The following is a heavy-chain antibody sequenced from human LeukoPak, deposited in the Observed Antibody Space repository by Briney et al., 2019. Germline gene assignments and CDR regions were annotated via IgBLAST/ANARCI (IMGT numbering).Heavy chain of an antibody. CDR1: GFTFSSYW. V-gene: IGHV3-74*01. D-gene: IGHD4-17*01. CDR3: ARDRGTVTSRYFDY. Sequence: GGSLRLSCAASGFTFSSYWMHWVRQAPGKGLVWVSRINSDVNSTNYADSVKGRFTISRDNAKNTLYLQMNSLRAEDTAVYYCARDRGTVTSRYFDYWGQGTLVTVSS. CDR2: INSDVNST. J-gene: IGHJ4*02.